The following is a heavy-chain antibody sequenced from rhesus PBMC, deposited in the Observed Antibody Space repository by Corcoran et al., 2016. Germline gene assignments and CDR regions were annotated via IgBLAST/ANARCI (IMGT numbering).Heavy chain of an antibody. CDR2: IYGSSGST. J-gene: IGHJ4*01. D-gene: IGHD6-31*01. CDR1: GSSISSNY. Sequence: QVQLQESGPGLVKPSETLSLTCAVSGSSISSNYWSWIRPPPGQGLEWIGYIYGSSGSTYYNPSLKSLVTISTDTSKNQFSLKLSSVTAADTAVYYCAIIAAAGHFDYWGQGVLVTVSS. V-gene: IGHV4-147*01. CDR3: AIIAAAGHFDY.